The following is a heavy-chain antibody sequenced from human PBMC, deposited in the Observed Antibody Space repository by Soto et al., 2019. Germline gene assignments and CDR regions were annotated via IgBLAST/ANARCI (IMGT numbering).Heavy chain of an antibody. V-gene: IGHV3-74*01. CDR2: INDYGTTI. D-gene: IGHD1-1*01. CDR1: GFNLGSYW. J-gene: IGHJ4*02. Sequence: EVQLVESGGGLVQPGGSLRLSCAASGFNLGSYWMHWVRQAPGKGLVWGSRINDYGTTINYAESVEARFTISRDDAKSEVYLHMNDLRAEDTAVYYCASGGLEPVDYWGQGALVTVSS. CDR3: ASGGLEPVDY.